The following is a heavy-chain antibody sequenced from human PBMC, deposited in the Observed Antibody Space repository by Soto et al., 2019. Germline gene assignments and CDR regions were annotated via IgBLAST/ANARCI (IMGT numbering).Heavy chain of an antibody. CDR2: IYYSGST. Sequence: PSETLSLTCTVSGGSISSYYWSWIRQPPGKGLEWIGYIYYSGSTNYNPSLKSRVTISVDTSKNQFSLKLSSVTAADTAVYYCARLESTAGTPFDYWGQGTLVTVSS. J-gene: IGHJ4*02. V-gene: IGHV4-59*08. CDR1: GGSISSYY. D-gene: IGHD6-13*01. CDR3: ARLESTAGTPFDY.